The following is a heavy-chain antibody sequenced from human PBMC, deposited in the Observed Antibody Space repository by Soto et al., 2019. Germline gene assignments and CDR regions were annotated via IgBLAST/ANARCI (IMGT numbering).Heavy chain of an antibody. Sequence: SETLSLTCAVYGGSFSGYYWSWIRQPPGKGLEWIGEINHSGSTNYNPSLKSRVTISVDTSKNQFSLKLSSVTAADTAVYYCARGPTTVTDDYYYGMDVWGQGTTVTVSS. D-gene: IGHD4-17*01. J-gene: IGHJ6*02. V-gene: IGHV4-34*01. CDR2: INHSGST. CDR1: GGSFSGYY. CDR3: ARGPTTVTDDYYYGMDV.